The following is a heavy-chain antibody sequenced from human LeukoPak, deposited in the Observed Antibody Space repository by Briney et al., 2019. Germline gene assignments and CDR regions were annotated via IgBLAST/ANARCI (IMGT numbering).Heavy chain of an antibody. J-gene: IGHJ4*02. Sequence: PSETLSLTCTVSGGSISSGSYYWSWIRQPAGKGLEWIGRIYTSGSTNYNPSLKSRVTISVDTTKHPFSLKLSSVTAADTAVYYCARTAVGDFGVVTYFDYWGQGTLVTVSS. D-gene: IGHD3-3*01. CDR1: GGSISSGSYY. V-gene: IGHV4-61*02. CDR3: ARTAVGDFGVVTYFDY. CDR2: IYTSGST.